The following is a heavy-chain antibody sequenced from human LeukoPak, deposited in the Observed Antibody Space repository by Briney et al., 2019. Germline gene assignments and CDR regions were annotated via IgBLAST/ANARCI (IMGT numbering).Heavy chain of an antibody. V-gene: IGHV1-69*13. Sequence: GASVKVSCKASGGTFSSYAISWVRQAPGQGLEWMGGIIPIFGTANYAQKFQGRVTITADESTSTAYMELSSLRSEDTAVYYCARGGVGYDFWSGYFDYWGQGTLVTVSS. J-gene: IGHJ4*02. CDR3: ARGGVGYDFWSGYFDY. CDR1: GGTFSSYA. CDR2: IIPIFGTA. D-gene: IGHD3-3*01.